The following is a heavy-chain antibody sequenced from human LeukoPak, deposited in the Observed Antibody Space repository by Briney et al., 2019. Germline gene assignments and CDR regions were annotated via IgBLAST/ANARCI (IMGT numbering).Heavy chain of an antibody. J-gene: IGHJ4*01. CDR3: ARDRYGDFEDY. CDR1: GGSLNTADYY. CDR2: ISYSGTP. Sequence: SQTLSLTCNVSGGSLNTADYYWTWLRQPPGRGLEWIGYISYSGTPYYNPSLNSRVTISLDTSKNQFSLKLNSVTAADTAMYYCARDRYGDFEDYWGHGTLVTVSS. D-gene: IGHD4-17*01. V-gene: IGHV4-30-4*08.